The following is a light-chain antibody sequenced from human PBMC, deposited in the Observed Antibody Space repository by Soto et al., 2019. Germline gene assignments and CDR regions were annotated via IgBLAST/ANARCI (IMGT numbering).Light chain of an antibody. J-gene: IGKJ1*01. V-gene: IGKV3-20*01. CDR2: GAS. CDR1: QSVSSSY. CDR3: QQNGSSPPWT. Sequence: EIVLTQSPGTLSLSPGERATLSCRASQSVSSSYLAWYQQKPGQAPRLLIYGASGRATGIPGRFSGSGSGPDFTPTNSRPSPEDFAVYTWQQNGSSPPWTFDHRNKVEI.